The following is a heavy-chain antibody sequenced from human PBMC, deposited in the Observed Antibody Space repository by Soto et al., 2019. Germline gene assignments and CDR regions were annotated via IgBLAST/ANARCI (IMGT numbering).Heavy chain of an antibody. CDR2: ISSSGSTI. V-gene: IGHV3-11*01. CDR3: ARKPYSSSWSDY. CDR1: GFTFSDYY. D-gene: IGHD6-13*01. Sequence: QVQLVESGGGLVKPGGSLRLSCAASGFTFSDYYMSWIRQAPGKGLEWVSHISSSGSTIYYPDSVKGRFTISRDNAKKSLYLQMNSLRAEDTAVYYCARKPYSSSWSDYWGQGTLVTVSS. J-gene: IGHJ4*02.